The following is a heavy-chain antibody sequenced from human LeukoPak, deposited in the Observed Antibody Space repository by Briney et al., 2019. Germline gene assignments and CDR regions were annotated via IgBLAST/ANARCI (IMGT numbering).Heavy chain of an antibody. CDR1: GFTFSNAW. CDR2: IKSKTDGGTT. V-gene: IGHV3-15*01. CDR3: TTDAGSSLVDY. Sequence: PGGSLRLSCAASGFTFSNAWMSWVRQAPGKGLEWVGRIKSKTDGGTTDYAAPVKGRFTISRDDSKNTLYLKMNSLKTEDTAVYYCTTDAGSSLVDYWGQGTLVTVSS. D-gene: IGHD3-10*01. J-gene: IGHJ4*02.